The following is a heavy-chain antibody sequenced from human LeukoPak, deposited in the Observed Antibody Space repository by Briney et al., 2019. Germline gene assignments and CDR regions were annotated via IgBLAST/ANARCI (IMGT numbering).Heavy chain of an antibody. J-gene: IGHJ6*02. CDR3: AREPAVAVAIVTWYYYHGMDV. CDR1: GYTFTSYD. CDR2: MNPNSGNT. Sequence: ASVKVSCKASGYTFTSYDINWVRQATGQGLEWMGWMNPNSGNTGYAQKFQGRVTMTRNTSISTAYMELSSLRSEDTAVYYCAREPAVAVAIVTWYYYHGMDVWGQGTTVTVSS. V-gene: IGHV1-8*01. D-gene: IGHD6-19*01.